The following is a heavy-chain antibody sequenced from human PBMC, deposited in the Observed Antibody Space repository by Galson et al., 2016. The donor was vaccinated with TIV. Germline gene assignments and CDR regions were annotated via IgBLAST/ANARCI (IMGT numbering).Heavy chain of an antibody. CDR2: INPRTDET. Sequence: SVKVSCKASGYVFPDFYVHWVRQAPGLGFEWMGRINPRTDETKYAENFQGRIAIIRDTSSPSVHLELTGLTSDDTATYYCARAGDSGDWRLEYWGQGTLVAVSS. CDR3: ARAGDSGDWRLEY. CDR1: GYVFPDFY. J-gene: IGHJ4*02. D-gene: IGHD2-21*02. V-gene: IGHV1-2*06.